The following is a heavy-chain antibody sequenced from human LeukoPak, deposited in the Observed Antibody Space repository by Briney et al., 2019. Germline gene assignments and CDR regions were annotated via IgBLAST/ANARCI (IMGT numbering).Heavy chain of an antibody. J-gene: IGHJ3*02. Sequence: SETLSLTCTVSGGSISSGSYYWSWIRQPAGKGLEWIGRIYTSGSTNYNPSLKSRVTMSVDTSKNQFSLKLSSVTAADTAVYYCARGIVGAADAFDIWGQGTMVTVSS. D-gene: IGHD1-26*01. CDR3: ARGIVGAADAFDI. CDR1: GGSISSGSYY. V-gene: IGHV4-61*02. CDR2: IYTSGST.